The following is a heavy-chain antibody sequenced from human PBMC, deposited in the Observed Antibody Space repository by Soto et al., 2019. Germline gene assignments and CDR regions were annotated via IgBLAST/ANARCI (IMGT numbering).Heavy chain of an antibody. D-gene: IGHD3-22*01. CDR2: ISAYNGNT. CDR3: ARDRVRYYYDSSGYCIFDY. J-gene: IGHJ4*02. Sequence: ASVKVSCKASGYTFTSYGISWVRQAPGQGLEWMGWISAYNGNTNYAQKLQGRVTMTTDTSTSTDYMEQRSLRTDDTAVYYCARDRVRYYYDSSGYCIFDYWGQGTLVTVSS. V-gene: IGHV1-18*01. CDR1: GYTFTSYG.